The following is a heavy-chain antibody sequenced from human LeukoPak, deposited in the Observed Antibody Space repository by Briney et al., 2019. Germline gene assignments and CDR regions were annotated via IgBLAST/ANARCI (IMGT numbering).Heavy chain of an antibody. CDR2: ISGSSGST. J-gene: IGHJ6*03. Sequence: GGSLRLSCAASGFTFSSYGMTWVRQAPGKGLEWVSGISGSSGSTHYADSVKGRFTISRDNSKNTLYLQMNSLRAEDTAVYYCAKGDFNILTGYSYYYYMDVWGKGTTVTISS. D-gene: IGHD3-9*01. CDR3: AKGDFNILTGYSYYYYMDV. CDR1: GFTFSSYG. V-gene: IGHV3-23*01.